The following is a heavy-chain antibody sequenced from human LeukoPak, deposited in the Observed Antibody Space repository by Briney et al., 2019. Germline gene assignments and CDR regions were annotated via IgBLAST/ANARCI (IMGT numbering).Heavy chain of an antibody. CDR1: GFTFSSYE. J-gene: IGHJ5*02. CDR3: ARGFLTSGDYA. Sequence: PGGSLRLSCAASGFTFSSYEMNWVRQAPGMGLEWVSYISSSGSTIYYADSVKGRFTISRDNAKNSLYLQMNSLRAEDTAVYYCARGFLTSGDYAWGQGTLVTVSS. V-gene: IGHV3-48*03. D-gene: IGHD4-17*01. CDR2: ISSSGSTI.